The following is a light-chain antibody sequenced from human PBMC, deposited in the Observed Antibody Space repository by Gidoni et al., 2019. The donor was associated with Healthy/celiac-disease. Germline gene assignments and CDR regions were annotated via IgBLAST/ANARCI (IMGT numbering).Light chain of an antibody. V-gene: IGKV3-11*01. CDR3: QQRSNWR. CDR2: DAS. J-gene: IGKJ2*03. Sequence: EIVLTQSPATLSLSPGERATLSCRASQSVSRYLAWYQQKPGQAPRLLIYDASNRATGIPARFSGSGSGTDFTLTISSLEPEDSAVYYCQQRSNWRFGQGTKLEIK. CDR1: QSVSRY.